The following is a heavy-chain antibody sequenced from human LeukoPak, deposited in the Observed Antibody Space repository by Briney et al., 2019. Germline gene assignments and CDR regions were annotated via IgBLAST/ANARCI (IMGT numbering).Heavy chain of an antibody. D-gene: IGHD6-13*01. V-gene: IGHV4-39*02. CDR3: AKDPTAAGKGAWFDP. J-gene: IGHJ5*02. Sequence: SETLSLTCTVSGGSISSSGYYWGWIRQPPGKGLEWIGSIYYSGSTYYNPSLKSRVTISVDTSKNQFSLKLSSVAAADTAVYYCAKDPTAAGKGAWFDPWGQGTLVTVSS. CDR2: IYYSGST. CDR1: GGSISSSGYY.